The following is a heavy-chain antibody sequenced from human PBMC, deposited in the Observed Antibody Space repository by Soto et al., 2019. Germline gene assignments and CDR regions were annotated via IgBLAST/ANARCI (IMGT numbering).Heavy chain of an antibody. CDR2: ISYDGSNK. J-gene: IGHJ6*02. CDR1: GFTFSSYA. D-gene: IGHD1-7*01. CDR3: ARGGLGELYSSYYGMDV. V-gene: IGHV3-30-3*01. Sequence: GGSLRLSCAASGFTFSSYAMHWVRQAPGKGLEWVAVISYDGSNKYYADSVKGRFTISRDNSKNTLYLQMNSLRAEDTAVYYCARGGLGELYSSYYGMDVWGQGTTVTVSS.